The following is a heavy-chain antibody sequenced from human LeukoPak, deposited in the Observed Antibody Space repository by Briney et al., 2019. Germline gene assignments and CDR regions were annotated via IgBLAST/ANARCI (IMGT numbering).Heavy chain of an antibody. CDR2: ISGSGGSQ. Sequence: QSGGSLRLSCAASGFTFSSYAMSWVRQAPGKGLEWVSAISGSGGSQYYADSLKGRFTISRDNSKNTLYLQMNSLRAEDTAVYYCAKGFGAYYYYYGMDVWGQGTTVTVSS. CDR1: GFTFSSYA. V-gene: IGHV3-23*01. CDR3: AKGFGAYYYYYGMDV. J-gene: IGHJ6*02. D-gene: IGHD3-16*01.